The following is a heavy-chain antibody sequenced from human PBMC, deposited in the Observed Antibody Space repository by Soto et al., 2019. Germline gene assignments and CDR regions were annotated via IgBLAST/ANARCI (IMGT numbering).Heavy chain of an antibody. J-gene: IGHJ4*02. Sequence: SETLSLTCAVSGGSISSGGYSWSWIRQPPGKGLEWIGYIYHSGSTYYNPSLKSRVTISVDRSKNQFSLKLSSVTAADTAVYKCARARATIAAAAIFACCGQRTLVTVSS. CDR3: ARARATIAAAAIFAC. CDR2: IYHSGST. D-gene: IGHD6-13*01. V-gene: IGHV4-30-2*01. CDR1: GGSISSGGYS.